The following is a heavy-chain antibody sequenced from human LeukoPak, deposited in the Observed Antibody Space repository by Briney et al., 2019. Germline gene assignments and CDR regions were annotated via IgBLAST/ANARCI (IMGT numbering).Heavy chain of an antibody. V-gene: IGHV4-59*01. J-gene: IGHJ6*02. CDR2: IYYSGST. Sequence: SETLSLTCTVSGGSISSYYWSWIRQPPGKGLEWIGYIYYSGSTYYNPSLKSRVTISVDTSKNQFSLKLSSVTAADTAVYYCARSGSSGYYYYYYGMDVWGQGTTVTVSS. CDR1: GGSISSYY. D-gene: IGHD3-22*01. CDR3: ARSGSSGYYYYYYGMDV.